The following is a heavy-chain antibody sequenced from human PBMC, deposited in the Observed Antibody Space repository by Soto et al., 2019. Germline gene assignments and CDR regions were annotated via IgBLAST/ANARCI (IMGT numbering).Heavy chain of an antibody. CDR1: GFTFSDYG. J-gene: IGHJ4*02. V-gene: IGHV3-23*01. CDR3: AKAPFMAPNYDFWSGYDYYFDY. CDR2: FSVSSSGSGGST. Sequence: PGGSLRLSCAASGFTFSDYGMSWVRQAPGKGLEWVSTFSVSSSGSGGSTYYADSVKGRFTISRDNSKNTLYLQMNSLRAEDTAVYYCAKAPFMAPNYDFWSGYDYYFDYWGQGILVTVSS. D-gene: IGHD3-3*01.